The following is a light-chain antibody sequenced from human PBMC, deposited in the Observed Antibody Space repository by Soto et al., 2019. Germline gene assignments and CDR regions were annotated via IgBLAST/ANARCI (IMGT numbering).Light chain of an antibody. CDR2: EVS. J-gene: IGLJ1*01. CDR1: SSDIGAYNF. CDR3: YSYISPTYYTRV. Sequence: QSVLTQPASVSGSPGQSITISCTGTSSDIGAYNFVSWYQQHPGSAPKLLIYEVSNRPSGVSNRFSGSKSGNTASLTISGLQAEDEAYYFCYSYISPTYYTRVFGTGTKLTVL. V-gene: IGLV2-14*01.